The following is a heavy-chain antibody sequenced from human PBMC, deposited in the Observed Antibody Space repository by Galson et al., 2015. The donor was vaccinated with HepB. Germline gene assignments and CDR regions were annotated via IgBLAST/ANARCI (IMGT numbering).Heavy chain of an antibody. CDR2: ISSSSSYI. Sequence: SLRLSCAASGFSFSSYSMNWVRQAPGKGLEWVSSISSSSSYIYYADSVKGRFTISRDNSKNTLYLQMNSLRTDDTAVYYCATFHEAKNYWGQGILVTVSS. CDR3: ATFHEAKNY. V-gene: IGHV3-21*01. D-gene: IGHD2/OR15-2a*01. J-gene: IGHJ4*02. CDR1: GFSFSSYS.